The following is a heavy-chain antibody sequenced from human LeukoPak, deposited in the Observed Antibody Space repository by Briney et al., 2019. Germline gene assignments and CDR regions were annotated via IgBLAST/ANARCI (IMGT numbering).Heavy chain of an antibody. J-gene: IGHJ4*02. CDR3: ATLSSGWYQGVH. CDR2: IYYAGST. V-gene: IGHV4-59*01. D-gene: IGHD6-19*01. CDR1: GGSINSYY. Sequence: PSETLSLTCTVSGGSINSYYWTWIRQSPEKGLEWIGYIYYAGSTNSNPSLKSRVTISVDTSKNQFSLKLRSVTAADTAVYYCATLSSGWYQGVHWGQGILVTVSS.